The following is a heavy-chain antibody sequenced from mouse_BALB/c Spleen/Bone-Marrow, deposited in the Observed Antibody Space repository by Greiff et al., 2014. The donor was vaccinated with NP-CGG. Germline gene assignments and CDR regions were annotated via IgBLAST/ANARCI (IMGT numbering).Heavy chain of an antibody. D-gene: IGHD2-1*01. V-gene: IGHV3-2*02. Sequence: EVQVVESGPGLVKPSQSLSLSCTATGYSFTSDYAWYWIRQLPGNIVEWMGYISYSGSTSYNPSLKSRVSITRDTSKNQAFLQLNSVTTEDTAAYYCAGNYWNVDVWGAGTTVTVSS. J-gene: IGHJ1*01. CDR3: AGNYWNVDV. CDR2: ISYSGST. CDR1: GYSFTSDYA.